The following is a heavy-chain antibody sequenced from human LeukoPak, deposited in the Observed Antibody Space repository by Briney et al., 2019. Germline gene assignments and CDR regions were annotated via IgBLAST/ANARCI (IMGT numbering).Heavy chain of an antibody. Sequence: GESLKISCKGSGYSFTSYWIGWVRQMPGKGLEWMGIIYPGDPDTRYSPSFQGQVPISADRSISTAYLQWSSLKASDTAMYYCARLPKDIVVVVAATHWGQGTLVTVSS. CDR3: ARLPKDIVVVVAATH. CDR1: GYSFTSYW. J-gene: IGHJ4*02. CDR2: IYPGDPDT. V-gene: IGHV5-51*01. D-gene: IGHD2-15*01.